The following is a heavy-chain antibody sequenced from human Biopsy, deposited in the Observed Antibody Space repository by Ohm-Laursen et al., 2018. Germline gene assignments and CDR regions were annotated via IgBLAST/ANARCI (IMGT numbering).Heavy chain of an antibody. CDR2: VYYTGST. Sequence: SETLSLTCTVSGDSISSYYWSWIRQPPGKGLQWIGYVYYTGSTDYNPSLKSRVTISVDMPKNQFSLRLRSVTPADTAIYYCARDRGYYSDRTVPGYFDLWGRGTLVTVSS. CDR3: ARDRGYYSDRTVPGYFDL. V-gene: IGHV4-59*01. CDR1: GDSISSYY. J-gene: IGHJ2*01. D-gene: IGHD3-22*01.